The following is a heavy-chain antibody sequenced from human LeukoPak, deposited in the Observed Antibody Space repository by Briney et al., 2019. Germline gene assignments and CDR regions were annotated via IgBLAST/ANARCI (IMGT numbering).Heavy chain of an antibody. J-gene: IGHJ6*03. CDR3: ARGGIAARPYYYYYMDV. Sequence: PSETLSLTCAVYGGSFSGYYLSWIRQPPGKGLEWIGEINHSGSTNYNPSLKSRVTISVDTSKNQFSLKLSSVTAADTAVYYCARGGIAARPYYYYYMDVWGKGTTVTVSS. CDR2: INHSGST. D-gene: IGHD6-6*01. CDR1: GGSFSGYY. V-gene: IGHV4-34*01.